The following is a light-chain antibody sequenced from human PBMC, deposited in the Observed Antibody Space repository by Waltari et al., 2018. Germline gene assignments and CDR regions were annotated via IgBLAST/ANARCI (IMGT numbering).Light chain of an antibody. Sequence: EIVMTQSPATLSVSPGARVTPSCRASQSVDSKLAWYQQKPGQAPRLLIYGASTRATDVPARFSGSGSGADFTYTITSLQAEDFAVFRCQQYNNGPLTFGGGTKVNMK. CDR3: QQYNNGPLT. CDR1: QSVDSK. CDR2: GAS. J-gene: IGKJ4*02. V-gene: IGKV3-15*01.